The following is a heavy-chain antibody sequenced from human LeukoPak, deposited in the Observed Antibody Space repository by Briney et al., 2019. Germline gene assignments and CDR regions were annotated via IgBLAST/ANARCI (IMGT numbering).Heavy chain of an antibody. CDR3: AKDPNYGSGNYYGY. CDR1: GFTFSSYV. Sequence: PGRSLRLSCAASGFTFSSYVMHWVRQAPGKGLEWVAVIWYDGSNKYYADSVKGRFTISRDNSKNTLYLQMNSLRAEDTAVYYCAKDPNYGSGNYYGYWGQVTLVTVSS. D-gene: IGHD3-10*01. J-gene: IGHJ4*02. CDR2: IWYDGSNK. V-gene: IGHV3-33*06.